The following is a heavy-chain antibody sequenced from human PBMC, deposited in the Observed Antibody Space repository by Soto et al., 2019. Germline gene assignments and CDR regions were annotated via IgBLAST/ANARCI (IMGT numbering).Heavy chain of an antibody. Sequence: SLRLSCAASGFTFSSYWMHWVRQAPGRGLVWVSRINSDGSSTSYADSVKGRFTISRDNAKNTLYLQMNSLRAEDTAVYYCAREKYDFWSGYSPLYYYYYMDVWGKGTTVTVSS. CDR2: INSDGSST. CDR3: AREKYDFWSGYSPLYYYYYMDV. D-gene: IGHD3-3*01. J-gene: IGHJ6*03. V-gene: IGHV3-74*01. CDR1: GFTFSSYW.